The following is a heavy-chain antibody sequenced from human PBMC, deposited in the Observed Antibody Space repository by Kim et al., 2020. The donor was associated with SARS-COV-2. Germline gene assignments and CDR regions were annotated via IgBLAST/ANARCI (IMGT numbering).Heavy chain of an antibody. V-gene: IGHV1-58*02. D-gene: IGHD3-22*01. CDR1: GFTFTSYA. J-gene: IGHJ6*02. Sequence: SVKVSCKASGFTFTSYAMKWVRQARGQRLEWIGWIVVGSGNTNYAQKFQERVTITRDMSISTAYMELSSLRSEDTAVYYCAAPKIRYYYDSSGYYNDYYGMDVWGQGTTVTVSS. CDR2: IVVGSGNT. CDR3: AAPKIRYYYDSSGYYNDYYGMDV.